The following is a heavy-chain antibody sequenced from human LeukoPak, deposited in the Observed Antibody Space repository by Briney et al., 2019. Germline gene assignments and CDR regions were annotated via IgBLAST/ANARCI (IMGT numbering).Heavy chain of an antibody. CDR3: AKVLTAAGLDL. J-gene: IGHJ5*02. D-gene: IGHD6-25*01. V-gene: IGHV4/OR15-8*01. CDR1: GGSMSDSIT. CDR2: IHDDGRT. Sequence: PSETLSLTCSVSGGSMSDSITWGWVRQPPGKGLEWLANIHDDGRTAPNPSLRSRLTISQDRSKNQFSLKVSSVTAADTAFYYCAKVLTAAGLDLWGQGILVTVSS.